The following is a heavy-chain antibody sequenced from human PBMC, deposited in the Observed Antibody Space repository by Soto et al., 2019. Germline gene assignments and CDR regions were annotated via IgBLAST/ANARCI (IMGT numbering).Heavy chain of an antibody. J-gene: IGHJ5*02. Sequence: SCKASGGTFSSYAISWVRQAPGQGLEWIGSMYYSGSTYYKLSLKSRVTISVDTSKNQFSLKLSSVTAADTAVYYCARLSLGSGSQRPNWFDPWGQGTLVTVSS. D-gene: IGHD3-10*01. CDR1: GGTFSSYAIS. CDR3: ARLSLGSGSQRPNWFDP. V-gene: IGHV4-39*01. CDR2: MYYSGST.